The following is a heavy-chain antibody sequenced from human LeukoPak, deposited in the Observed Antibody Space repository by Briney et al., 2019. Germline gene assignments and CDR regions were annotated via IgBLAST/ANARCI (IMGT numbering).Heavy chain of an antibody. D-gene: IGHD3-10*01. J-gene: IGHJ4*02. V-gene: IGHV4-59*08. Sequence: SETLSLTCAVYGGSFSGYYWSWIRQPPGKGLEWIGYIYYSGSTNYNPSLKSRVTISVDTSKNQFSLKLSSVTAADTAVYYCARLAPGREAIDYWGQGTLVTVSS. CDR1: GGSFSGYY. CDR3: ARLAPGREAIDY. CDR2: IYYSGST.